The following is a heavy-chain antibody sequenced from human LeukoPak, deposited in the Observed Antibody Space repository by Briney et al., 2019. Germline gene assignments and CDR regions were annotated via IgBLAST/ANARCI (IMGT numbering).Heavy chain of an antibody. V-gene: IGHV4-59*08. CDR3: ARRVTIYVLNWFDP. CDR2: IYYSGST. CDR1: GGSISSYY. J-gene: IGHJ5*02. Sequence: PSETLSLTCTVSGGSISSYYWSWIRQPPVKGLEWIGYIYYSGSTNYNPSLKSRVTISVDTSKNQFSLKLSSVTAADTAVYYCARRVTIYVLNWFDPWGQGTLVTVSS. D-gene: IGHD3-3*01.